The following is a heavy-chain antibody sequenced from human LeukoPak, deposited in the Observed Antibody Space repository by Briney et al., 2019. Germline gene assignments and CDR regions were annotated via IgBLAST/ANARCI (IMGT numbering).Heavy chain of an antibody. CDR1: GYTFTSYY. CDR2: INPSGGST. D-gene: IGHD2-15*01. J-gene: IGHJ4*02. V-gene: IGHV1-46*01. CDR3: ARGHCSGGSCYAEYYFDS. Sequence: ASVKVSCKASGYTFTSYYMHWVRQAPGQGLEWMGIINPSGGSTSYAQKFQGRATMPRDMPTSTVYMELSSLRSADTAVYYCARGHCSGGSCYAEYYFDSWGQGTLVTVSS.